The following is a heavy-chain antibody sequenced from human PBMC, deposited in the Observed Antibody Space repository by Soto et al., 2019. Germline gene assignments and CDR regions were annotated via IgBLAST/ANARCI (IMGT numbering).Heavy chain of an antibody. CDR3: ARGVGCSSTSCYFNYYYYGMDV. CDR2: IYYSGST. V-gene: IGHV4-30-4*01. CDR1: GGSISSGDYY. Sequence: KTSETLSLTCTVSGGSISSGDYYWSWIRQPPGKGLEWIGYIYYSGSTYYNPSLKSRVTISVDTSKNQFSLKLSSVTAADTAVYYCARGVGCSSTSCYFNYYYYGMDVWGQGTTVTVSS. J-gene: IGHJ6*02. D-gene: IGHD2-2*01.